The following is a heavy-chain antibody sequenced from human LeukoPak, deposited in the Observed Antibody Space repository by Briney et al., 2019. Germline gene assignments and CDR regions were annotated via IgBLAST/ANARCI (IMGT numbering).Heavy chain of an antibody. J-gene: IGHJ4*02. V-gene: IGHV4-4*02. Sequence: SGTLSLTCAVSGGSISSSNWWSWVRQPPGKGLEWIGEIYHSGSTNYNPSLKSRVTISVDKSKNQFSLKLSSVTAADTAVYYCARDRGGAYYYGSGSYPHGFDYWGQGTLVTVSS. CDR3: ARDRGGAYYYGSGSYPHGFDY. D-gene: IGHD3-10*01. CDR1: GGSISSSNW. CDR2: IYHSGST.